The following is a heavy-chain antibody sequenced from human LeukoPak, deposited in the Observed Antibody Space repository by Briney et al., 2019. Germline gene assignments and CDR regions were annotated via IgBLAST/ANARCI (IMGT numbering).Heavy chain of an antibody. CDR2: IYTTGST. V-gene: IGHV4-4*07. Sequence: PSETLSLTCTVSGGSISSYYWSWIRQPAGKGQEWIGRIYTTGSTNYNPSLKSRVTMSVDTSKNQFSLTLSSVTAADTAVYYCARTHSSRYNWFDPWGQGTLVTVSS. CDR3: ARTHSSRYNWFDP. J-gene: IGHJ5*02. CDR1: GGSISSYY. D-gene: IGHD6-13*01.